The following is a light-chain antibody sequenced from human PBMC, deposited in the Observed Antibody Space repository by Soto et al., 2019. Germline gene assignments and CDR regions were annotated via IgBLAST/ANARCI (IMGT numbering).Light chain of an antibody. Sequence: SALTQPASVSGSPGQSITISCTGTSSDVGVYNYVSWYQQHPGKAPKLIIYEVSNRPSGVSNRFSGSKSGNTASLTISGLQAEDEADYYCSSYTTSSTWVFGGGTKLTVL. CDR3: SSYTTSSTWV. V-gene: IGLV2-14*01. CDR2: EVS. CDR1: SSDVGVYNY. J-gene: IGLJ3*02.